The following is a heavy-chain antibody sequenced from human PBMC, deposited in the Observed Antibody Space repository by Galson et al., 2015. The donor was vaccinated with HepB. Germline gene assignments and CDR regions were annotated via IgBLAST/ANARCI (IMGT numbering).Heavy chain of an antibody. CDR3: AKDRGYGDYDWFDP. CDR2: ISGTGDST. Sequence: SLRLSCAASGFTFSSYAMSWVRQAPGKGLEWVSGISGTGDSTYYADSVKGRFTISRDNSKNALYMQMNNLRPEDTAVYYCAKDRGYGDYDWFDPWGQGTLVTVSS. CDR1: GFTFSSYA. J-gene: IGHJ5*02. V-gene: IGHV3-23*01. D-gene: IGHD4-17*01.